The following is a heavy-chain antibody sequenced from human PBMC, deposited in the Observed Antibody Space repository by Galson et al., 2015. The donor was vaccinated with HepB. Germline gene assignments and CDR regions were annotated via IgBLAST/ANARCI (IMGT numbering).Heavy chain of an antibody. J-gene: IGHJ4*02. CDR2: ISSKGGST. Sequence: SLRLSCAASGFTFSSYAMHWVRQAPGKGLEYVSAISSKGGSTYYADSVKGRFTISRDNSKNTLYLQMSSLRAEDTAVYYCVNRQISSSWPGEVDYWGQGTLVTVSS. CDR3: VNRQISSSWPGEVDY. D-gene: IGHD6-13*01. CDR1: GFTFSSYA. V-gene: IGHV3-64D*06.